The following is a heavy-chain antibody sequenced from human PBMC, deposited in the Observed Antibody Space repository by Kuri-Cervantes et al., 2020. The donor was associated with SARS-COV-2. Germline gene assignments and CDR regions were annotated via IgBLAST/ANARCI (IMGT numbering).Heavy chain of an antibody. CDR3: ARLPTIFGPEMDY. CDR1: GGSISSSSYY. CDR2: INHSGST. J-gene: IGHJ4*02. Sequence: SETLSLTCTVSGGSISSSSYYWSWIRQPPGKGLEWIGEINHSGSTNYNPSLKSRVTISVDTSKNQFSLKLSSVTAADTAVYYCARLPTIFGPEMDYWGQGTLVTVSS. D-gene: IGHD3-3*01. V-gene: IGHV4-39*07.